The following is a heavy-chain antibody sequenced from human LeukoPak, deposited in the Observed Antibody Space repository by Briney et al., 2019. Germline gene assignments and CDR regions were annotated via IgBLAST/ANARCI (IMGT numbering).Heavy chain of an antibody. V-gene: IGHV1-46*01. Sequence: ASVKVSCKASGYTFSSYYMHWVRQAPGQGLEWMGIINPRGDSSGKSRSYAQKFQGRVTMTRDMSTRTVYMELSSLRSEDTAVYYCARDFESHYDILATRDYYYYMDVWGKGTTVTVSS. CDR1: GYTFSSYY. D-gene: IGHD3-9*01. CDR3: ARDFESHYDILATRDYYYYMDV. J-gene: IGHJ6*03. CDR2: INPRGDSSGKSR.